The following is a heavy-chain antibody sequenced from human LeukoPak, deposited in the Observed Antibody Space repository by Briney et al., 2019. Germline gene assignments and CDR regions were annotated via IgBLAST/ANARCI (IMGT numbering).Heavy chain of an antibody. CDR3: AKAPLEHCSGGTCYPLDY. Sequence: GGSLRLSCAASEFTFSNYAMSWVRQAPGKGLEWVSVITGSGVNTCYPDSVKGRLTISRDNSKNTLYLQMNNLSAEDTAVYYCAKAPLEHCSGGTCYPLDYWGQGTLVTVSS. D-gene: IGHD2-15*01. V-gene: IGHV3-23*01. J-gene: IGHJ4*02. CDR2: ITGSGVNT. CDR1: EFTFSNYA.